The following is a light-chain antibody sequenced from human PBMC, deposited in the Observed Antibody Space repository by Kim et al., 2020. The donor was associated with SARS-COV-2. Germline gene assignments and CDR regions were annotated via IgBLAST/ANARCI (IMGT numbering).Light chain of an antibody. CDR3: QQYNSTPGLT. CDR1: QSIGTY. V-gene: IGKV1-39*01. Sequence: DIQMTQSPSSLSASVGDRVTITCRASQSIGTYLTWYQQKPGKAPKLLIYAASSLDSGVPSRFSGSGSGTEFTLTISSLQPDDFATYYCQQYNSTPGLTFGGGTKVDIK. CDR2: AAS. J-gene: IGKJ4*01.